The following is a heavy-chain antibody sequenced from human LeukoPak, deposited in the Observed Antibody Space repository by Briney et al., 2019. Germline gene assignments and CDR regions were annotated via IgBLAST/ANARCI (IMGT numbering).Heavy chain of an antibody. CDR2: ISTSSRYI. V-gene: IGHV3-21*01. D-gene: IGHD3-3*01. J-gene: IGHJ3*02. CDR3: APLGVLISGYRAFDI. Sequence: GGSLRLPCAASGFTFSSYTMNWVRQAPGKGLEWVSSISTSSRYIYYADSVKGRFTIFRDNAKTSLYLQMDSLRAEDTAVYYCAPLGVLISGYRAFDIWGQGTMVAVSS. CDR1: GFTFSSYT.